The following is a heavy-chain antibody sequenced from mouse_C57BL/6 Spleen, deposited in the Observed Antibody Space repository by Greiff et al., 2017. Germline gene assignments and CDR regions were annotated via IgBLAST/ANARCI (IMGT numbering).Heavy chain of an antibody. CDR3: ARKLGRDYAMDY. D-gene: IGHD4-1*01. J-gene: IGHJ4*01. CDR2: IYPRSGNT. CDR1: GYTFTSYG. Sequence: QVQLQQSGAELARPGASVKLSCKASGYTFTSYGISWVKQRTGQGLEWIGEIYPRSGNTYYNEKFKGKPTLTVDTSSSTAYMQLSSLTSEDSAVYYCARKLGRDYAMDYWGQGTSVTVSS. V-gene: IGHV1-81*01.